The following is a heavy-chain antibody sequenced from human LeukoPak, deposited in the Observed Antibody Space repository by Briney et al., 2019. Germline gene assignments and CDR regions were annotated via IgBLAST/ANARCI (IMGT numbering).Heavy chain of an antibody. Sequence: GGSLRLSCEGSAFIFSGHRMNWARQAPGKGLEWVASINHNGNVNYYVDSVKGRFTISRDNAKNSLYLQMSNLRAEDTAVYFCARGGGLDVWGQGATVTVSS. J-gene: IGHJ6*02. CDR1: AFIFSGHR. V-gene: IGHV3-7*03. D-gene: IGHD3-16*01. CDR3: ARGGGLDV. CDR2: INHNGNVN.